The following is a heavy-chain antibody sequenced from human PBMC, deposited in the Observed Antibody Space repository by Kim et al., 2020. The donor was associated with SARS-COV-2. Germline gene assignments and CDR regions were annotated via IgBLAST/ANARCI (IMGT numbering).Heavy chain of an antibody. J-gene: IGHJ4*02. CDR3: AKDLRWQQLDY. D-gene: IGHD6-13*01. V-gene: IGHV3-74*01. Sequence: GGSLRLSCAASGFTFSSNWMYWVRQAPGKGLVWVSRINSDGRTTEYADSVTGRFTISRDNAKNTLYLQMNSLRAEDTAVYYCAKDLRWQQLDYWGQGTLVTVSS. CDR1: GFTFSSNW. CDR2: INSDGRTT.